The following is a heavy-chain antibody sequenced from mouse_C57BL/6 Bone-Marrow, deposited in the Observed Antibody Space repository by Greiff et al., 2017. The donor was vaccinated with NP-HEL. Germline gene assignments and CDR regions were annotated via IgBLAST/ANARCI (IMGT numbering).Heavy chain of an antibody. CDR2: IEPENGDT. V-gene: IGHV14-4*01. D-gene: IGHD2-3*01. J-gene: IGHJ4*01. CDR1: GFNIKDDY. CDR3: TTGDCYWNYAMDY. Sequence: EVQLQQSGAELVRPGASVKLSCTASGFNIKDDYMHWVKQRPEQGLEWIGWIEPENGDTEYASQFQGKGTRTADTYSNTAYLQLSSLTSEDTAVYYGTTGDCYWNYAMDYWGQGTSVTVS.